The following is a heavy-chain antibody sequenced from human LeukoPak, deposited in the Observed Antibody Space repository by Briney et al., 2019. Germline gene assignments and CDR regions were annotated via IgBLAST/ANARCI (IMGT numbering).Heavy chain of an antibody. CDR2: IYSGDST. CDR1: GFTVSTNY. Sequence: PGGSLRLSCAASGFTVSTNYMSWVRQAPGKGREWVSVIYSGDSTYYADSVKGRFTISRHSSRNTLYLQMNSLRAEDTAVYYCARDLRGGNFDYWGQGTLVTVSS. CDR3: ARDLRGGNFDY. D-gene: IGHD2-15*01. V-gene: IGHV3-53*04. J-gene: IGHJ4*02.